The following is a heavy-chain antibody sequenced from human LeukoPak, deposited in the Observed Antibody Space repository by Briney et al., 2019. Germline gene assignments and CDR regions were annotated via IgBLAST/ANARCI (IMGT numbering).Heavy chain of an antibody. CDR3: VGYCSGGSCYNYYYYGMDV. CDR2: IYDSGST. Sequence: SGTLSLTCTVSGGSIRSSSYYWGWIRQPPGKGLEWIGSIYDSGSTYSNPSLKSRVTISVDTSKNQFSLKLSSVTAADTAVYYCVGYCSGGSCYNYYYYGMDVWGQGTTVTVSS. D-gene: IGHD2-15*01. J-gene: IGHJ6*02. CDR1: GGSIRSSSYY. V-gene: IGHV4-39*01.